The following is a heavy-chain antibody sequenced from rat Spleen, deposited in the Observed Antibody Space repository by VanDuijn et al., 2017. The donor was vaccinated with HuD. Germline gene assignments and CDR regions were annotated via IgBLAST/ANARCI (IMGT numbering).Heavy chain of an antibody. CDR1: GFTFSSFV. J-gene: IGHJ2*01. CDR3: AKRGWYYFDY. V-gene: IGHV5S23*01. Sequence: EVYLVESGGDLVQPGRSLRLSCTASGFTFSSFVMAWVRQAPKKGLEWVASITSGGGNTYYPDSVKGRFTISRDNAKSTLYLQMDSLRSEDTATYYCAKRGWYYFDYWGQGVMVTVSS. CDR2: ITSGGGNT.